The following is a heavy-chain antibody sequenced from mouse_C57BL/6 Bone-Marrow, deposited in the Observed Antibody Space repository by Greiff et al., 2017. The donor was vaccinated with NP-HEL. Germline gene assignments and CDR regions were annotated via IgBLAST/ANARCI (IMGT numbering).Heavy chain of an antibody. CDR3: ARRETVVANYAMDY. Sequence: VQLQESGAELVMPGASVKLSCKASGYTFTSYWMPWVKQRPGQGLEWIGEIDPSDSYTNYNQKFKGKSTLTVDKSSSTAYMQLSSLTSEDSAVYYCARRETVVANYAMDYWGQGTSVTVSS. V-gene: IGHV1-69*01. CDR1: GYTFTSYW. CDR2: IDPSDSYT. J-gene: IGHJ4*01. D-gene: IGHD1-1*01.